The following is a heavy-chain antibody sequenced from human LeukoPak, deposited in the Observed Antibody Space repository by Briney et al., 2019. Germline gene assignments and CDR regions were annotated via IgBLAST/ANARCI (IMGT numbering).Heavy chain of an antibody. J-gene: IGHJ4*02. CDR2: IYTSGST. V-gene: IGHV4-4*07. CDR1: GGSISSYY. Sequence: SETLSLTCTVSGGSISSYYWSWIRQPAGKGLEWIGRIYTSGSTNYTRSLRDRVTMSVDTSKHQFSLTLSSVTAADTAVYYCARVTYGSYFDYWGQGTLVTVSS. D-gene: IGHD3-10*01. CDR3: ARVTYGSYFDY.